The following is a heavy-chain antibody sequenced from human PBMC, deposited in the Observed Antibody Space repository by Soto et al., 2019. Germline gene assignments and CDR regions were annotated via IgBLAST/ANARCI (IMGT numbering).Heavy chain of an antibody. J-gene: IGHJ5*02. D-gene: IGHD2-2*01. V-gene: IGHV3-48*01. CDR3: AREYCSSTSCLNWFDP. CDR2: ISSSSSTI. Sequence: PGGSLRLSCAASGFTFSSYSMNWVRQAPGKGLEWVSYISSSSSTIYYADSVKGRFAISRDNAKNSLYLQMNSLRAEDTAVYYCAREYCSSTSCLNWFDPWGQGTLVTDSS. CDR1: GFTFSSYS.